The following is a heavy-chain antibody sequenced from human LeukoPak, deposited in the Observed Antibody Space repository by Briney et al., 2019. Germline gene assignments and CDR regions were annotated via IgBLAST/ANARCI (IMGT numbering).Heavy chain of an antibody. CDR2: INSDGSST. CDR1: GLTFISSG. D-gene: IGHD3-10*01. J-gene: IGHJ3*02. V-gene: IGHV3-74*01. CDR3: STGSGHAFDI. Sequence: GGPLKLSVEAPGLTFISSGRHWFGKVPGKGLVWVSRINSDGSSTSYADSVKGRFTISRDNAKNTLYVQMNSLRAEDTAVYYCSTGSGHAFDIWGRGTMVTVSS.